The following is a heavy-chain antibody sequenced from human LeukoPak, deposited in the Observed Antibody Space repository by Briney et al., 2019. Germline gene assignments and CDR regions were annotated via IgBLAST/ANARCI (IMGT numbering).Heavy chain of an antibody. Sequence: GGSLRLSCAASGFTFSDAWMSWVRQAPGKGLEWVARIKSKVHGGTSDYTAPVNGRFTISRDDSENKLNLQMSSLKTEDTGVYYCSGHMTSADYWGQGTLVTVSS. V-gene: IGHV3-15*05. J-gene: IGHJ4*02. CDR1: GFTFSDAW. D-gene: IGHD4-11*01. CDR3: SGHMTSADY. CDR2: IKSKVHGGTS.